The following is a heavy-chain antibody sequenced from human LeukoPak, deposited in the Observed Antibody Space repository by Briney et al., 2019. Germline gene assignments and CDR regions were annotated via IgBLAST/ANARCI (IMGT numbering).Heavy chain of an antibody. D-gene: IGHD5-24*01. Sequence: PETLSLTCTVSGGSISSYYWSWIRQPPGKGLEWIGYIYYSGSTNYNPSLKSRVTISVDTSKNQFSLKLSSVTAADTAVYYCARGGVATIIPFDYWGQGTLVTVSS. CDR3: ARGGVATIIPFDY. CDR2: IYYSGST. J-gene: IGHJ4*02. CDR1: GGSISSYY. V-gene: IGHV4-59*01.